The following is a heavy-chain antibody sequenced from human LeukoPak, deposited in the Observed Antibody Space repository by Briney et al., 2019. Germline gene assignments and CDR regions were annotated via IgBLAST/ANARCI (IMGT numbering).Heavy chain of an antibody. CDR1: VGSLSRGGYY. Sequence: SETLSLTCTLSVGSLSRGGYYGRSIRQHPGKGLEWIGYIYYCGSTYNHPSLKSRVTISVDTSKNQFSLKLSSVTAADTAVYYCARRYYDSSGYYYLGLRERIDDAFDIWGQGTMVTVSS. V-gene: IGHV4-31*03. CDR2: IYYCGST. CDR3: ARRYYDSSGYYYLGLRERIDDAFDI. J-gene: IGHJ3*02. D-gene: IGHD3-22*01.